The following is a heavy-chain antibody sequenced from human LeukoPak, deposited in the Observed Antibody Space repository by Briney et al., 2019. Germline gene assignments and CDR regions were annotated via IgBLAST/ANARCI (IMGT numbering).Heavy chain of an antibody. CDR3: GRDRERGWITFDY. CDR2: ITSSSSYI. Sequence: GGSLRLSCAASGYTFSSYSMNWVRQAPGKWLECVSSITSSSSYIYYADSVKGRFTISRDNAKNSLYLQMNRLRAAATAVYYCGRDRERGWITFDYLGQGTLLTVSS. V-gene: IGHV3-21*03. J-gene: IGHJ4*02. D-gene: IGHD5-12*01. CDR1: GYTFSSYS.